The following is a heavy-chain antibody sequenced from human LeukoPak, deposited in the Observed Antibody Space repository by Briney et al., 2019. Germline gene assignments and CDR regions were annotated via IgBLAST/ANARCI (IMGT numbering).Heavy chain of an antibody. CDR2: VNPNSGDT. Sequence: ASVKVSCKASGYTFTDYYIHWVRQAPGQGLEWMAFVNPNSGDTYSAPKFQGRVTMTRDTSITTASMELRWLSSDDTAAYYCATGVATAFTYWGQGTLVTVPS. CDR3: ATGVATAFTY. D-gene: IGHD5-18*01. J-gene: IGHJ4*02. CDR1: GYTFTDYY. V-gene: IGHV1-2*02.